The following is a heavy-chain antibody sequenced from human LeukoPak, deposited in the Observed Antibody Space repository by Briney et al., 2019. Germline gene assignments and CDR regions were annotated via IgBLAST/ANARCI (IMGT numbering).Heavy chain of an antibody. D-gene: IGHD6-19*01. CDR2: VSGSGGIT. V-gene: IGHV3-23*01. J-gene: IGHJ4*02. Sequence: GGSLRLSCAASGFTFNSYAMTWVRQAPGKGLERVSHVSGSGGITYYADSVKGRFTISRDNSKNTLYLQMNSLRAEDRAVYYCAKTTAGNSSGRYPGWPVDYWGQGTLVTVSS. CDR3: AKTTAGNSSGRYPGWPVDY. CDR1: GFTFNSYA.